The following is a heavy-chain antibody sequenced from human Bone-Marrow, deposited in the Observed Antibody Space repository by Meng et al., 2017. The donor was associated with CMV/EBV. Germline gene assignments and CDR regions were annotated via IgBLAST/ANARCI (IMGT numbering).Heavy chain of an antibody. CDR1: GGSFSGYY. D-gene: IGHD2-2*01. Sequence: GSLRLSCAVYGGSFSGYYWSWIRQPPGKGLEWIGEINHSGSTNYNPSLKSRVTISVDTSKNQFSLKLSSVTAADTAVYYCARGSLIVPAAVDYWGQETLVTVSS. V-gene: IGHV4-34*01. CDR2: INHSGST. CDR3: ARGSLIVPAAVDY. J-gene: IGHJ4*02.